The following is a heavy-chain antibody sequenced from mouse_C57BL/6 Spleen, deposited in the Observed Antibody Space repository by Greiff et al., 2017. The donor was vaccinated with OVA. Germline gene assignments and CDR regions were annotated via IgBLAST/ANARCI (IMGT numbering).Heavy chain of an antibody. D-gene: IGHD2-4*01. J-gene: IGHJ4*01. V-gene: IGHV2-9-1*01. CDR1: GFSLTSYA. Sequence: VQLQQSGPGLVAPSQSLSITCTVSGFSLTSYAISWVRQPPGKGLEWLGVIWTGGGTNYNSALKSRLSISKDNSKSQVFLKMNSLQTDDTARYDCARGYEYDGDYAMDYWGQGTSVTVSS. CDR2: IWTGGGT. CDR3: ARGYEYDGDYAMDY.